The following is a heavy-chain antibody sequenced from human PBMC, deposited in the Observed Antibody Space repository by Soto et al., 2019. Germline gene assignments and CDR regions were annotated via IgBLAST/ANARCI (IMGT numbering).Heavy chain of an antibody. CDR1: GFTFGDYA. V-gene: IGHV3-49*03. D-gene: IGHD2-15*01. CDR2: IRSKAYGGTT. J-gene: IGHJ3*02. Sequence: GGSLRLSCTASGFTFGDYAMSWFRQAPGKGLEWVGFIRSKAYGGTTEYAASVKGRFTISRDDSKSIAHLQMNSLKTEDTAVYYCPRDRIVVVVAATYDAFDIWGQGTMVTVSS. CDR3: PRDRIVVVVAATYDAFDI.